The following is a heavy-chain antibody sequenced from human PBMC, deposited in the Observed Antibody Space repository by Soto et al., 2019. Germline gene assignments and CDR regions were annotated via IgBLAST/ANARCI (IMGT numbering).Heavy chain of an antibody. D-gene: IGHD2-8*01. J-gene: IGHJ3*01. CDR1: GDSMSSGAYS. Sequence: QVQLQESGSRLVEPSQTLSLACTVSGDSMSSGAYSWSWVRQTPGKGPEWLAYIRQSGAVYYNPSLNSRAPXSXDXXKSQFSLKMHSVTAADTAVYFCARDAYGDFDALDVWGQGILVTVSS. CDR2: IRQSGAV. V-gene: IGHV4-30-2*01. CDR3: ARDAYGDFDALDV.